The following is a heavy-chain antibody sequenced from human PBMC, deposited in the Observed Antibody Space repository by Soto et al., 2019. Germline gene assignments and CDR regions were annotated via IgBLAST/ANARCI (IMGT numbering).Heavy chain of an antibody. D-gene: IGHD2-2*01. CDR2: IYSGGST. CDR1: GFTVSSNY. Sequence: GGSLRLSCAASGFTVSSNYMSWVRQAPGKGLEWVSVIYSGGSTYYADSVKGRFTISRDNSKNTLYLQMNSLRAEDTAVYYCARYGVVPAADAFDIWGQGTMVTVSS. J-gene: IGHJ3*02. CDR3: ARYGVVPAADAFDI. V-gene: IGHV3-66*01.